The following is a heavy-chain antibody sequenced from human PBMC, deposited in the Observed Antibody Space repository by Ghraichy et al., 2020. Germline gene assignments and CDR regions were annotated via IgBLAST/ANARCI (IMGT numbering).Heavy chain of an antibody. Sequence: GGSLRLSCAASGFTFSNYSINWVHQAPGKGLEWISYISSSSSTIYSADSVKGRFTISRDTAKNSLYLQMNSLRDGDTALYYCARDNRSSSSANDAFDIWGQGTMITVSS. V-gene: IGHV3-48*02. D-gene: IGHD6-13*01. CDR3: ARDNRSSSSANDAFDI. J-gene: IGHJ3*02. CDR1: GFTFSNYS. CDR2: ISSSSSTI.